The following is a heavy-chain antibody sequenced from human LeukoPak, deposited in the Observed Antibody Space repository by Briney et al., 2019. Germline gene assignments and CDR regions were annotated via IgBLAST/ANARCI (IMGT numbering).Heavy chain of an antibody. V-gene: IGHV3-9*01. D-gene: IGHD4-17*01. Sequence: GRSLRLSCAASGFTFDDYAMHWVRQAPGKGLEWVSGISWNSGSIGYADSVKGRFTISRDNAKNSLYLQMNSLRAEDTAVYYCARGPYGDYLDYWGQGTLVTVSS. CDR3: ARGPYGDYLDY. J-gene: IGHJ4*02. CDR1: GFTFDDYA. CDR2: ISWNSGSI.